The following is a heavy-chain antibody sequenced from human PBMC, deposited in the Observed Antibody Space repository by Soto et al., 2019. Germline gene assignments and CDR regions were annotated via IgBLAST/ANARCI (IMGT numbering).Heavy chain of an antibody. CDR3: TRRRSSWYYYYGMDV. Sequence: PGGSLRLSCAASGFTFSGSAMHWVRQASGKGLEWVGRIRSKANSYATAYAASVKGRFTISRDDSKNTAYLQMNSLKTEDTAVYYCTRRRSSWYYYYGMDVWGQGTTVTVSS. CDR1: GFTFSGSA. D-gene: IGHD6-13*01. V-gene: IGHV3-73*01. J-gene: IGHJ6*02. CDR2: IRSKANSYAT.